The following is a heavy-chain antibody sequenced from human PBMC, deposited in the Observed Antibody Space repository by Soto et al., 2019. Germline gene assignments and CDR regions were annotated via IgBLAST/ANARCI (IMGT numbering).Heavy chain of an antibody. J-gene: IGHJ4*02. CDR3: ARGSVAGRRFDY. CDR2: INPSGGST. V-gene: IGHV1-46*01. D-gene: IGHD6-19*01. Sequence: ASVKVSCKTSGYTFTSYYIHWVRNAPGQGLEWMGIINPSGGSTSYAQKFQGRVTMTRDTSTSTVYMELSSLRSEDTAVYYCARGSVAGRRFDYWGQGTLVTVSS. CDR1: GYTFTSYY.